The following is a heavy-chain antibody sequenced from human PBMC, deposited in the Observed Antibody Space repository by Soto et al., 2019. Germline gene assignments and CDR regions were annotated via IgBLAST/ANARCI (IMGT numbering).Heavy chain of an antibody. D-gene: IGHD2-8*01. V-gene: IGHV3-23*01. CDR1: GFTFNNYA. CDR3: AKVRLTDYLRYAPHL. Sequence: EVQLLESGGGLVQPGGSLRLACAASGFTFNNYAMNWVRQAPGRGLEWVSIISPNGDSTYYADSVKGRFTISRDNSQYTVFLQMNSLRAEDTAIYFCAKVRLTDYLRYAPHLWGQGTLVTVSS. J-gene: IGHJ3*01. CDR2: ISPNGDST.